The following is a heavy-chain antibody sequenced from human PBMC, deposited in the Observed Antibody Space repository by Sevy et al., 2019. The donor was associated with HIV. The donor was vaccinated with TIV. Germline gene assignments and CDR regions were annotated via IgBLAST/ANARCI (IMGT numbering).Heavy chain of an antibody. Sequence: GGSLRLSCAASGFTFSSYAMSWVRQAPGKGLQWVSVISGSGTTTYYADSVKGRLTISRDNSKNTMYLQMNSLRVEDTAGYYCARDLPSAVTDPFYYYGLAVWGQGTTVTVSS. V-gene: IGHV3-23*01. D-gene: IGHD2-21*02. CDR2: ISGSGTTT. CDR3: ARDLPSAVTDPFYYYGLAV. CDR1: GFTFSSYA. J-gene: IGHJ6*02.